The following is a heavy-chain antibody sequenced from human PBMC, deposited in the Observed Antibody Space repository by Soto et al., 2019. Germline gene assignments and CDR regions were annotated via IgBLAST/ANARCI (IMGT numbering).Heavy chain of an antibody. CDR3: ARHSVGDCSSTSCYGDWFDP. CDR1: GGSISSSSYY. J-gene: IGHJ5*02. D-gene: IGHD2-2*01. V-gene: IGHV4-39*01. CDR2: IYYSGST. Sequence: SETLSLTCTVSGGSISSSSYYWGWIRQPPGKGLEWIGSIYYSGSTYYNPSLKSRVTISVDTSKNQFSLKLSSVTAADTAVYYCARHSVGDCSSTSCYGDWFDPWGQGTLVTVSS.